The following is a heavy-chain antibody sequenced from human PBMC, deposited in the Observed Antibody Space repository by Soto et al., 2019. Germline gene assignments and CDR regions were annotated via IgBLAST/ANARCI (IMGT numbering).Heavy chain of an antibody. CDR3: AKDPPKLQYFDWLLSY. CDR2: ISGSGGST. J-gene: IGHJ4*02. D-gene: IGHD3-9*01. Sequence: EVQLLESGGGLVQPGGSLRLSCAASGFTFSSYAMSWVRQAPGKGLEWVSAISGSGGSTYYADSVKGRFTISRDNSKNTLYLQMNSLRAEDTAVYYCAKDPPKLQYFDWLLSYWGQGTLVTVSS. CDR1: GFTFSSYA. V-gene: IGHV3-23*01.